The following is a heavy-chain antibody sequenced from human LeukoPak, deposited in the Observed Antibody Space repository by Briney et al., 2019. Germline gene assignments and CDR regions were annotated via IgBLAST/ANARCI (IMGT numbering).Heavy chain of an antibody. CDR2: ISSSSSYI. D-gene: IGHD1-7*01. V-gene: IGHV3-21*01. Sequence: GGSLRLSCAASGFTFSSYSMNWVRQAPGKGLEWVSSISSSSSYIYYADSVKGRFTISRDNAKNSLYLQMNSLRAEDTAVYYCARSGTGTTYHYYMDVWGKGTTVTVSS. CDR3: ARSGTGTTYHYYMDV. CDR1: GFTFSSYS. J-gene: IGHJ6*03.